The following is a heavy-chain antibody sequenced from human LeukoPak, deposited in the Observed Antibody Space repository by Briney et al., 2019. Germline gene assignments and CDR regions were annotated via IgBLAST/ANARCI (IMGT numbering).Heavy chain of an antibody. CDR2: ISAYNGNT. J-gene: IGHJ5*02. D-gene: IGHD6-6*01. Sequence: ASVKVSCKASGYTFTTYGISWVRQAPGQRLEWMGWISAYNGNTNYAQQFQGRVTMTTDTSMSTAHMELRSLRSDDTAVYYCARDLIAVRPGWFDPWGQGSLVTVSS. V-gene: IGHV1-18*01. CDR3: ARDLIAVRPGWFDP. CDR1: GYTFTTYG.